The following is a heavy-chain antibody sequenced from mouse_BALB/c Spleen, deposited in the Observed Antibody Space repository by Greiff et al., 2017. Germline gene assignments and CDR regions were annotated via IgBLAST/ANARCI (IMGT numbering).Heavy chain of an antibody. CDR1: GYSFTGYT. Sequence: EVKLMESGPELVKPGASMKISCKASGYSFTGYTMNWVKQSHGKNLEWIGLINPYNGGTSYNQKFKGKATLTVDKSSSTAYMELLSLTSEDSAVYYCASAGSSYGWFAYWGQGTLVTVSA. V-gene: IGHV1-18*01. CDR3: ASAGSSYGWFAY. D-gene: IGHD1-1*01. CDR2: INPYNGGT. J-gene: IGHJ3*01.